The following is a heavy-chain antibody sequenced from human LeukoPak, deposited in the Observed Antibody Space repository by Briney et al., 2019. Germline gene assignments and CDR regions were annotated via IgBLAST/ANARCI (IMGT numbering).Heavy chain of an antibody. CDR3: ASGGYGDYVLNY. J-gene: IGHJ4*02. D-gene: IGHD4-17*01. V-gene: IGHV3-53*01. CDR1: GFTVSSIY. CDR2: IYSAGNT. Sequence: GGSLRLSCAASGFTVSSIYMSWVRQAPGKGLEWVSVIYSAGNTYYADSVKGRFTISRDYSKNMLYLQMNNLRADDTAVYYCASGGYGDYVLNYWGQGTLVTVSS.